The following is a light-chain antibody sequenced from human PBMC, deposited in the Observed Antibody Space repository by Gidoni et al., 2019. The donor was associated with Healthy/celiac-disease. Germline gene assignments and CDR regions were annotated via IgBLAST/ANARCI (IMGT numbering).Light chain of an antibody. Sequence: SGTPGQRVTISCSGSSSNIGSNYVYWYQQLPGTAPKLLIYRNNQRPSGVPDRFSGSKSGTSASLAISGLRSEDEADYYCAAWDDSLSGRVFGGGTKLTVL. J-gene: IGLJ3*02. CDR1: SSNIGSNY. CDR3: AAWDDSLSGRV. V-gene: IGLV1-47*01. CDR2: RNN.